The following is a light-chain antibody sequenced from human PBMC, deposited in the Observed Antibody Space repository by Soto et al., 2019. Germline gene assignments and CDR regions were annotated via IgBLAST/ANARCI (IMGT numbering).Light chain of an antibody. J-gene: IGLJ2*01. V-gene: IGLV2-14*01. CDR2: EVS. CDR1: SSDVGGYKY. CDR3: SSYTGTSALVV. Sequence: QSVLTQPASVSGSPGQSITISCTGTSSDVGGYKYVSWYQQYPGKAPKMMIYEVSNRPSGVSHRFSGSKFGNTASLTISGLQAEDEADYYCSSYTGTSALVVFGGGTKLTVL.